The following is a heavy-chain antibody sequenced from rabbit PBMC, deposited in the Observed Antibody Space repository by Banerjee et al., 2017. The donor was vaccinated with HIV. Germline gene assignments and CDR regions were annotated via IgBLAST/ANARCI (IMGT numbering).Heavy chain of an antibody. Sequence: QQLKETGGGLVQPGGSLKLSCKASGFDFSSYGVSWVRQAPGKGLEWIGYIDLVFGTTYYASWVNGRFTISSHNAQNTVDLQMNSLTAADTATYFCVRDTWHFKLWGPGTLVTVS. CDR2: IDLVFGTT. J-gene: IGHJ4*01. CDR1: GFDFSSYG. V-gene: IGHV1S7*01. CDR3: VRDTWHFKL. D-gene: IGHD3-1*01.